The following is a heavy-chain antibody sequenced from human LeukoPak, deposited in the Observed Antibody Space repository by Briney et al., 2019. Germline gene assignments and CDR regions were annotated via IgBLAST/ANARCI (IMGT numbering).Heavy chain of an antibody. D-gene: IGHD6-19*01. CDR3: ATNQWLAPPPDS. Sequence: GGSEILSCAASGFTFSKYWMPWVRQAPGKGLEGVSRINTDGTVTTYADSVKGRFTVSRDNADNTMFLQMNSVRDEDTAVYYCATNQWLAPPPDSWGQGTPVTVSS. CDR2: INTDGTVT. V-gene: IGHV3-74*01. CDR1: GFTFSKYW. J-gene: IGHJ4*02.